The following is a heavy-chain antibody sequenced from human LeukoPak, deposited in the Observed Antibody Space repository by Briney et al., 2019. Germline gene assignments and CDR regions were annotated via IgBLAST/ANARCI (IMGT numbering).Heavy chain of an antibody. Sequence: SETLSLTCTVSGGSISSYYWSWIRQPPGKGLEWIGYIYYSGSTNYNPSLKSRVTISVDTSKNQFSLKLSSVTAADTAVYYCGRDPLSIAARRGAFDIWGQGTMVTVSS. CDR2: IYYSGST. V-gene: IGHV4-59*01. D-gene: IGHD6-6*01. J-gene: IGHJ3*02. CDR1: GGSISSYY. CDR3: GRDPLSIAARRGAFDI.